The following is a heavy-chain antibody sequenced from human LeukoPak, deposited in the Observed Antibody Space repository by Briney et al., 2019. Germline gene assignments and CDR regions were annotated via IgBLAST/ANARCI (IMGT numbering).Heavy chain of an antibody. CDR3: ARDHSVGATGYYFDY. Sequence: SVKVSCKASGGTFSSYAISWVRQAPGQGLEWMGRIIPILGIANYAQKFQGRVTITADKSTSTAYMELSSLRSEDTAVYYCARDHSVGATGYYFDYWGQGTLVTVSS. V-gene: IGHV1-69*04. CDR2: IIPILGIA. CDR1: GGTFSSYA. D-gene: IGHD1-26*01. J-gene: IGHJ4*02.